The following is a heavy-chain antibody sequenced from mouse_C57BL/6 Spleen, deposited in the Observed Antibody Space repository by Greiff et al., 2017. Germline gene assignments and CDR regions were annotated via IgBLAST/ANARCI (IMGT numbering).Heavy chain of an antibody. D-gene: IGHD2-4*01. CDR2: ISNGGGST. V-gene: IGHV5-12*01. CDR3: ARHSYDYGPWFAY. J-gene: IGHJ3*01. Sequence: EVQRVESGGGLVQPGGSLKLSCAASGFTFSDYYMYWVRQTPEKRLEWVAYISNGGGSTYYPDTVKGRFTISRDNAKNTLYLQMSRLKSEDTAMYYCARHSYDYGPWFAYWGQGTLVTVSA. CDR1: GFTFSDYY.